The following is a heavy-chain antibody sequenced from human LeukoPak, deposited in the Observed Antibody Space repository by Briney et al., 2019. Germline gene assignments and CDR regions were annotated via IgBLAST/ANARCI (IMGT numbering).Heavy chain of an antibody. Sequence: AGGSLRLSCAASGFTFSNYWMTWVRQAPGKGLEWVANIKQDGSEKYYVDSVKGRFTISRDNSKNTLYLQMNSLRAEDTAVYYCARDQLVAATRYPHHPMFDYWGQGTLVTVSS. CDR3: ARDQLVAATRYPHHPMFDY. V-gene: IGHV3-7*01. CDR1: GFTFSNYW. J-gene: IGHJ4*02. CDR2: IKQDGSEK. D-gene: IGHD6-19*01.